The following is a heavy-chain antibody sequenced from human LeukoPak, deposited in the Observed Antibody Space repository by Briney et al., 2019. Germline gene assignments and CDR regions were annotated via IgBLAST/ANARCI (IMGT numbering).Heavy chain of an antibody. V-gene: IGHV4-30-4*08. D-gene: IGHD4-23*01. CDR3: VRVGGFGAFDI. J-gene: IGHJ3*02. CDR1: GGSISSGDYY. CDR2: IYYSGST. Sequence: SETLSLTCIVSGGSISSGDYYWSWIRQPPGKGLEWIGYIYYSGSTYYNPSLKSRVTISVDTSKNQFSLKLSSVTAADTAVYYCVRVGGFGAFDIWGQGTMVTVSS.